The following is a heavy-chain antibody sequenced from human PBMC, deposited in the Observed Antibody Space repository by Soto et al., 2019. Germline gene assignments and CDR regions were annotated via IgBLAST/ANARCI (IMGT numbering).Heavy chain of an antibody. V-gene: IGHV1-46*01. CDR3: AREGNSYSGMDV. CDR1: GYTFTSYY. Sequence: QVQLMQSGAEVKKPGASVRVSCVASGYTFTSYYMHWVRQAPGQGLEWLGVIKLSGGSTTYAQRFQGRVTVTRDTSTSTVYMEXRSLXXXXXXXXXXAREGNSYSGMDVWGXXXXXTVS. J-gene: IGHJ6*02. CDR2: IKLSGGST.